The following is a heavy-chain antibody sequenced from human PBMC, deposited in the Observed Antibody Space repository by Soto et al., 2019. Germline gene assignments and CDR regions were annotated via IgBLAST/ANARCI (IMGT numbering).Heavy chain of an antibody. CDR2: FDPEDGET. CDR1: GYTLTELS. J-gene: IGHJ4*02. Sequence: ASVKVTCKDSGYTLTELSMHWVRQAPGKGLEWMGGFDPEDGETIYAQKFQGRVTMTEDTSTDTAYMELSSLRSEDTAVYYCATADCSGGSCYHSGNLFDYWGQGTLVTVSS. V-gene: IGHV1-24*01. D-gene: IGHD2-15*01. CDR3: ATADCSGGSCYHSGNLFDY.